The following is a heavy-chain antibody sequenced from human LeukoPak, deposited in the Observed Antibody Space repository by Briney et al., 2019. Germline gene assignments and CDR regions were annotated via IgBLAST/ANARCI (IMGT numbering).Heavy chain of an antibody. Sequence: SETLSLTCSVSGGSISNYYWSWIRQPPGKGLEWIGYIYSSGSTNYNPSLKSRVTISVDASKIQFSLRLSSVTAADTAVYYCARHRGTWSFASWGQGTLVTVSS. J-gene: IGHJ4*02. D-gene: IGHD3-10*01. CDR2: IYSSGST. CDR3: ARHRGTWSFAS. CDR1: GGSISNYY. V-gene: IGHV4-4*09.